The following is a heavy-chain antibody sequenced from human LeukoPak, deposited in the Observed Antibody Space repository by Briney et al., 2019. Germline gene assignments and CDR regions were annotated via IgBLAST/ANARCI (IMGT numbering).Heavy chain of an antibody. Sequence: GESLKISCKGSGYSFTSYWIGWVRQMPGKGLEWMGIIYPGDSDTRYSPSFQGQVTISADKSISTAYLQWSSLRSEDTAVYYCARFPSSSSGWGDYWGQGTLVTVSS. D-gene: IGHD6-19*01. V-gene: IGHV5-51*01. J-gene: IGHJ4*02. CDR3: ARFPSSSSGWGDY. CDR2: IYPGDSDT. CDR1: GYSFTSYW.